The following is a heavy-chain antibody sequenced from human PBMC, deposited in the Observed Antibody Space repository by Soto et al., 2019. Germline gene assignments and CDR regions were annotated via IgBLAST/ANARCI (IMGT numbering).Heavy chain of an antibody. J-gene: IGHJ4*02. D-gene: IGHD5-18*01. CDR3: ARHGYSYGGGYFDY. CDR2: ISSSSSYT. V-gene: IGHV3-11*06. CDR1: GFTFSDYD. Sequence: RASLRLSCAASGFTFSDYDMSSICQAPGKGLEWVSYISSSSSYTNYADSVKGRFTISRDNAKNSLYLQMNSLRAEDTAVYYCARHGYSYGGGYFDYWGQGP.